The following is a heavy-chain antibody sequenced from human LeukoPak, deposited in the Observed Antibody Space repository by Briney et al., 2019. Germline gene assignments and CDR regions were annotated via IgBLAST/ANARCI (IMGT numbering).Heavy chain of an antibody. CDR2: LYSGGGA. Sequence: GGSLRLSCAASGFSVNTNYMTWVRQAPGKGLEWVSVLYSGGGAYYVDSVKDRFIISRDYSQNTLLLQMNSLRAEDTALYYCARGKTSDDIIEDAFDIWGQGTMVAVSS. J-gene: IGHJ3*02. CDR3: ARGKTSDDIIEDAFDI. CDR1: GFSVNTNY. D-gene: IGHD3-9*01. V-gene: IGHV3-66*01.